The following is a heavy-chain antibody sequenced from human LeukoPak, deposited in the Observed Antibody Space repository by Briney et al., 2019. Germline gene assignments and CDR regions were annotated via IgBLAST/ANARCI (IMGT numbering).Heavy chain of an antibody. CDR3: ATDGTPLRVGEVFFDN. CDR2: ISSSGSTI. D-gene: IGHD3-10*01. V-gene: IGHV3-48*03. CDR1: GFTFSSYE. Sequence: GGSLRLSCAASGFTFSSYEMNWVRQAPGKGLEWVSYISSSGSTIYYADSVEGRFTISRDDAKNSVYLQMNSLRDEDTAVYYCATDGTPLRVGEVFFDNWGQGTLVTVSS. J-gene: IGHJ4*02.